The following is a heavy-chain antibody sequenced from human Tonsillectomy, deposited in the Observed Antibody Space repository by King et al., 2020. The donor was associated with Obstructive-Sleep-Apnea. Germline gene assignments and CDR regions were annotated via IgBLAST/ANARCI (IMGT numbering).Heavy chain of an antibody. V-gene: IGHV3-30*18. Sequence: VQLVESGGGVVQPGRSLRLSCAASGFTFSSYGMHWVRQAPGKGLEWVAVISYDGINQYYADSVKGRFTISRDNSKNTLYLQMNSLRAEDTAVNYCAKPSYSGSWYDYWGQGILVSVSS. CDR1: GFTFSSYG. CDR3: AKPSYSGSWYDY. J-gene: IGHJ4*02. D-gene: IGHD6-13*01. CDR2: ISYDGINQ.